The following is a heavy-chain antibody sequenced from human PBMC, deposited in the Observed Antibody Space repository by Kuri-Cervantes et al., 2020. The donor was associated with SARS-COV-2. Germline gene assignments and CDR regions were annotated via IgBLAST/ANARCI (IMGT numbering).Heavy chain of an antibody. CDR2: IIPIFGTA. CDR3: ARSSIYGSGSYYNYFDP. D-gene: IGHD3-10*01. Sequence: SVKVSCKASGYTFTSYGISWVRQAPGQGLEWMGGIIPIFGTANYAQKFRGGVTITADKSTSTAYMELSSLRSEDTAVYYCARSSIYGSGSYYNYFDPWGQGTLVTVSS. J-gene: IGHJ5*02. V-gene: IGHV1-69*06. CDR1: GYTFTSYG.